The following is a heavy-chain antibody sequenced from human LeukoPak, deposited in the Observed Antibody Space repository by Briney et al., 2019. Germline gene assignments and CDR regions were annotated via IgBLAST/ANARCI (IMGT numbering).Heavy chain of an antibody. V-gene: IGHV4-31*03. CDR3: ARGEDYYDSSGPSRGAFDI. CDR1: GGSISSGGYY. J-gene: IGHJ3*02. CDR2: IYYSGST. D-gene: IGHD3-22*01. Sequence: SQTLSLTCTVSGGSISSGGYYWRWIRQHPGKGLEWFGYIYYSGSTYYNPSLKSRVTISVDKYKNQFSLKLSSVTAADTAVYYCARGEDYYDSSGPSRGAFDIWGQGTMVAVSS.